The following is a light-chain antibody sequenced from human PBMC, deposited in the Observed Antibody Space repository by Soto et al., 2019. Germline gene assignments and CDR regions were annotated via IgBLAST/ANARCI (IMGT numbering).Light chain of an antibody. Sequence: EIVLTQSPGTLSLSPGERATLSCRASQSVSSNNLAWYQQNPGQAPRLLIYGASTRVTDIPDRFSGSGSGTDFTLTISRLEPEDFAVYYCHQYGSSPPITFGQGTRLEIK. CDR2: GAS. V-gene: IGKV3-20*01. CDR3: HQYGSSPPIT. CDR1: QSVSSNN. J-gene: IGKJ5*01.